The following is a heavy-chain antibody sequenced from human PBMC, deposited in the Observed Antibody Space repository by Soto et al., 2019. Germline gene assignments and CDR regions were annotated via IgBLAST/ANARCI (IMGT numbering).Heavy chain of an antibody. V-gene: IGHV3-23*01. CDR2: ISGSGDDT. CDR1: GFTFSNYD. Sequence: EVQLLESGGGLVQPGGSLGLSCVASGFTFSNYDMNWVRQAPGKGLEWVSHISGSGDDTDYVDSVKGRFTISRDSSKNTLYLQMNSLRAEDTALYYCAKDRAVVGTRTSGGFDCWGQGTLVTVSS. J-gene: IGHJ4*02. CDR3: AKDRAVVGTRTSGGFDC. D-gene: IGHD6-13*01.